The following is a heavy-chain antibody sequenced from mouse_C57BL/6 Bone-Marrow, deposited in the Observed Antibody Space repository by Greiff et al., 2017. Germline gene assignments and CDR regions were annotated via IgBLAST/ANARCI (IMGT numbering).Heavy chain of an antibody. Sequence: VQLQQSGAELVRPGASVTLSCKASGYTFTDYEMHWVKQTPVHGLEWIGAIDPETGGTAYNQKFKGKAILTADKSSSTAYMVLRSLTSEDSAVYYCTRYYYGRYFDVWGTGTTVTVSS. CDR3: TRYYYGRYFDV. D-gene: IGHD2-1*01. CDR1: GYTFTDYE. CDR2: IDPETGGT. V-gene: IGHV1-15*01. J-gene: IGHJ1*03.